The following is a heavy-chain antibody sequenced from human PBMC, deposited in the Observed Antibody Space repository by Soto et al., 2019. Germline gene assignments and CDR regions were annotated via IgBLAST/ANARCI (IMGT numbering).Heavy chain of an antibody. V-gene: IGHV4-30-4*01. CDR1: GGSISRGDYY. CDR3: ASGDWCLGSSGYYCFDH. CDR2: IYYSGST. J-gene: IGHJ4*02. D-gene: IGHD3-22*01. Sequence: PSETLSLTCTVSGGSISRGDYYWSWIRQPPGKGLEWIGYIYYSGSTYYNPSLKSRVTISVDTSKNQFSLKLSSVTAADTAVYYCASGDWCLGSSGYYCFDHWGQGTLVTVSS.